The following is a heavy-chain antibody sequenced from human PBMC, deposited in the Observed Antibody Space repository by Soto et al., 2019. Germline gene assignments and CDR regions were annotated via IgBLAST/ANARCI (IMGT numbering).Heavy chain of an antibody. J-gene: IGHJ4*02. V-gene: IGHV4-31*03. CDR1: GGSISSGGYY. CDR2: IYYSGST. CDR3: ARAGSGSYYRRWGEYFDY. D-gene: IGHD1-26*01. Sequence: SETLSLTCTVSGGSISSGGYYWSWIRQHPGKGLEWIGYIYYSGSTYYNPSLKSRVTISVDTSKNQFSLKLSSVTAADTAVYYCARAGSGSYYRRWGEYFDYWGQGTLVTVSS.